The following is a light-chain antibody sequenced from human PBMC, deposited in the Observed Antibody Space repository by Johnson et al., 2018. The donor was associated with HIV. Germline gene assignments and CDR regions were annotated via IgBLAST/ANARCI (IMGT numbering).Light chain of an antibody. CDR1: SSNIGNNY. CDR2: ENN. J-gene: IGLJ1*01. V-gene: IGLV1-51*02. CDR3: GTWDSSLSAGV. Sequence: LTQPPSVSAAPGQKVTISCSGSSSNIGNNYVSWYQQLPGTAPKLLIYENNKRPSGIPDRFSGSKSGASATLGITGLQTGDEADYYCGTWDSSLSAGVFGTGTTVTVL.